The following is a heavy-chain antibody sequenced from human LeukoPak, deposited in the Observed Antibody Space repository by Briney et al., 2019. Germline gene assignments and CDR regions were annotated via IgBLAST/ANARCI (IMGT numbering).Heavy chain of an antibody. CDR1: GYTFTSYD. V-gene: IGHV1-8*01. Sequence: ASVKVSCKASGYTFTSYDINWVRQATGQVLEWMGWMNPNSGNTGYAQKFQGRVTMTRNTSISTAYMELSSLRSEDTAVYYCARGIRYDYVWGSYSQYYFDYWGQGTLVTVSS. J-gene: IGHJ4*02. CDR3: ARGIRYDYVWGSYSQYYFDY. D-gene: IGHD3-16*01. CDR2: MNPNSGNT.